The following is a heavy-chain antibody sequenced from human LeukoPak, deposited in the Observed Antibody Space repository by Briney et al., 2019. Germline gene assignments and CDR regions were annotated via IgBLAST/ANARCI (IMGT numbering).Heavy chain of an antibody. J-gene: IGHJ4*02. Sequence: SETLSLTCTVSGGSISSSSYYWGWIRQPPGKGLEWIGSIYYSGSTYYNPSLKSRVTISVDTSKNQFSLKLSSVTAADTAVYYCARAAEATAMVPFDYWGQGTLVTVSS. V-gene: IGHV4-39*07. CDR3: ARAAEATAMVPFDY. CDR2: IYYSGST. CDR1: GGSISSSSYY. D-gene: IGHD5-18*01.